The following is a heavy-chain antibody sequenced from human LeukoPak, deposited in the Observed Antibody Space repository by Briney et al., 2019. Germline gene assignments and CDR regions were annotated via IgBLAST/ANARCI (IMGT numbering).Heavy chain of an antibody. J-gene: IGHJ6*03. CDR2: IIPIFGTA. CDR1: GGTVSSYA. Sequence: SVKVSCKASGGTVSSYAISWVRQAPGQGLEWMGGIIPIFGTANYAQKFQGRVTITADESTSTAYMELSSLRSEDTAVYYCARGIAVAGTFYYYYMDVWGKGTTVTVSS. CDR3: ARGIAVAGTFYYYYMDV. V-gene: IGHV1-69*13. D-gene: IGHD6-19*01.